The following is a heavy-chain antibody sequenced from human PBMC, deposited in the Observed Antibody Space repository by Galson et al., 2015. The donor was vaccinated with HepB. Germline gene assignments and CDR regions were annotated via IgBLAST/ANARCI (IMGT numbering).Heavy chain of an antibody. CDR1: GYTFTGYY. Sequence: SVKVSCKASGYTFTGYYLHWVRQAPGQGLEWMGWINPNSGGANYAQKLQGRVTMTTDTSTSTAYMELRSLRSDDTAVYYCARGVAVAGWYYFDYWGQGTLVTVSS. CDR2: INPNSGGA. CDR3: ARGVAVAGWYYFDY. D-gene: IGHD6-19*01. V-gene: IGHV1-2*02. J-gene: IGHJ4*02.